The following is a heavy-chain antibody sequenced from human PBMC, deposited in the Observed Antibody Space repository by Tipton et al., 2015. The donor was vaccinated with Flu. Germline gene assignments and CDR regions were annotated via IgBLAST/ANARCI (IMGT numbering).Heavy chain of an antibody. Sequence: SGLTFGSDIMNWVRQAPGKGLEWVSSISSSSEYIYYADSVRGRFTISRDNAKNSLYLQMNSLRAEDTAVYYCARDGGYCSGGNCFPFGMDVWGQGTTVTVSS. CDR2: ISSSSEYI. J-gene: IGHJ6*02. CDR1: GLTFGSDI. CDR3: ARDGGYCSGGNCFPFGMDV. D-gene: IGHD2-15*01. V-gene: IGHV3-21*01.